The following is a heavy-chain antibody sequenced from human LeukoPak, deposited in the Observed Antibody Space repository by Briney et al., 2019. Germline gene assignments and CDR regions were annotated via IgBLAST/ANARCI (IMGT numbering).Heavy chain of an antibody. V-gene: IGHV1-69*01. D-gene: IGHD3-3*02. CDR3: ASGRTIFYYYMDV. CDR2: IIPIFGTA. Sequence: VKVSCKASGGTFSSYAISWVRQAPGQGLEWMGGIIPIFGTANYAQKFQGRVTITADESTSTAYMELSSLRSEDTAVYYCASGRTIFYYYMDVWGKGTTVTISS. CDR1: GGTFSSYA. J-gene: IGHJ6*03.